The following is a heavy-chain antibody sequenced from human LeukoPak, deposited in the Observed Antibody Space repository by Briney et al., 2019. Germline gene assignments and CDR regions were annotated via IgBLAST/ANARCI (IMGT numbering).Heavy chain of an antibody. CDR3: ARAPHYYDGDGYYHPETAY. D-gene: IGHD3-22*01. J-gene: IGHJ4*02. V-gene: IGHV4-34*01. CDR2: INHDGSA. Sequence: SETLSLTCAVSGGSFNAYLWTWIRQFPGKGLEWVGEINHDGSATYNPSLKSRVTISIDASRNQFSLKLTAMTAADTAVYFCARAPHYYDGDGYYHPETAYWGQGTLVAVSS. CDR1: GGSFNAYL.